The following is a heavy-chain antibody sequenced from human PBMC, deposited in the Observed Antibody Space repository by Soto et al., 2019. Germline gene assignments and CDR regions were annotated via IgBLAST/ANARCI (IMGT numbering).Heavy chain of an antibody. Sequence: SETLSLTCTVSGGSISNSYWSWIRQPLGKGLEWIGYIYYSGSTNYNPSLKSRLTISVDTSKNQISLKLSSVAAADTAVYYCASSGIVGREVNSWFDPWGQGTLVTVSS. CDR2: IYYSGST. D-gene: IGHD3-22*01. J-gene: IGHJ5*02. V-gene: IGHV4-59*01. CDR3: ASSGIVGREVNSWFDP. CDR1: GGSISNSY.